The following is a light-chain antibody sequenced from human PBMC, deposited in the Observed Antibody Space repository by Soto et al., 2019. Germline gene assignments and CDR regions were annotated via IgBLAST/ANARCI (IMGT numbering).Light chain of an antibody. CDR3: QSYNSSLSGYV. CDR1: SSDVGCYNY. CDR2: EVS. J-gene: IGLJ1*01. Sequence: QSVLTQPASVSGSPGQSITISCTGTSSDVGCYNYVSWYQQHPGKAPKLMIYEVSNRPSGVSNRFSGSKSGNTASLTISGLQAEDEGDYYCQSYNSSLSGYVFGTGTKVTVL. V-gene: IGLV2-14*01.